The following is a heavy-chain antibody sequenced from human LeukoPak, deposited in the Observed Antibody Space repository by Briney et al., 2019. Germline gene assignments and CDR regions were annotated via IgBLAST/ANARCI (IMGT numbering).Heavy chain of an antibody. CDR3: ARALVRATMVWYFDL. J-gene: IGHJ2*01. D-gene: IGHD5-12*01. Sequence: PGGSLRLSCAASGFTFSSYSMNWVRQAPGKGLEWIGEISHSGSTNYSPSLKSRVTISVDTSKNQFSLNLSSVTAADTAVYYCARALVRATMVWYFDLWGRGTLVTVSS. CDR1: GFTFSSYS. CDR2: ISHSGST. V-gene: IGHV4-34*01.